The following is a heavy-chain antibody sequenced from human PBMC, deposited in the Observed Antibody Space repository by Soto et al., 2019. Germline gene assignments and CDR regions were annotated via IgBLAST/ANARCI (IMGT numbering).Heavy chain of an antibody. Sequence: ASVKVSCKASGYTFTSYYMHWVRQAPGQGLEWMGIINPSGGSTSYAQKFQGRVTMTRDTSTSTVYMELSSLRSEDTAVYYCARDLSEATAMVTPSWDYWGQGTLVTVSS. V-gene: IGHV1-46*01. CDR3: ARDLSEATAMVTPSWDY. D-gene: IGHD5-18*01. CDR2: INPSGGST. J-gene: IGHJ4*02. CDR1: GYTFTSYY.